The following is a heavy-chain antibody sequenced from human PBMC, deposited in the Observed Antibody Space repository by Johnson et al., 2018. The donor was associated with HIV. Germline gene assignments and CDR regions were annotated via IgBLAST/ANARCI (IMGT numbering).Heavy chain of an antibody. Sequence: QVQLVESGGGVVQPGGSLRLSCAASGFSFSDYGIHWVRQAPGKGLEWVAFIRYDGSNKYYADSVKGRFTISRDNSKNTLYLQMNSLRAEDTAVYYCARDQGWELLNDAFDIWGQGTMVTVSS. D-gene: IGHD1-26*01. V-gene: IGHV3-30*02. CDR3: ARDQGWELLNDAFDI. J-gene: IGHJ3*02. CDR2: IRYDGSNK. CDR1: GFSFSDYG.